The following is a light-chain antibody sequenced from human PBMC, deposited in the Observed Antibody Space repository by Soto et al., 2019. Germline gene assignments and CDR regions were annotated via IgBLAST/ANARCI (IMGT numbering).Light chain of an antibody. J-gene: IGKJ5*01. Sequence: DIQMTQSPSSLSASVGERVTITCRASQDIGNALGWYQQRPGKAPKRLIYVASSFQSGVPSRFSGSGSGTEFSLTISSLQPEDFATYYCLKHNSYPLTFGQGTRLEIK. V-gene: IGKV1-17*01. CDR1: QDIGNA. CDR3: LKHNSYPLT. CDR2: VAS.